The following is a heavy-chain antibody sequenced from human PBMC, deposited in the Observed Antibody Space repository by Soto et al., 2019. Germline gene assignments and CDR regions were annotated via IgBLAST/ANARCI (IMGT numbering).Heavy chain of an antibody. CDR3: ARVGRGSDY. Sequence: EVQLVESGGGLVQPGGSLRLSCAASGFTFSSYWMHWVRQAPGKGLVWVSHINIDGSTTNYACSVKGRFTISRDNAKNTLYLQMNSLRDEDTAVYYCARVGRGSDYWGQVTLVTVSS. J-gene: IGHJ4*02. CDR2: INIDGSTT. V-gene: IGHV3-74*01. D-gene: IGHD3-10*01. CDR1: GFTFSSYW.